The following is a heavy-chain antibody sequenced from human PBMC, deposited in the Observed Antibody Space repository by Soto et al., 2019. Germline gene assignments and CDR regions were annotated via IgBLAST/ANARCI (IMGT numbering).Heavy chain of an antibody. CDR1: GYTFTRYY. J-gene: IGHJ5*02. Sequence: QVQLVQSGAEVKKPGASVKVSCKASGYTFTRYYMHWVRQAPGQGLEWMGIINPSGGSTSYAQKFQGRVTMTRDTSTSTVYMALSSLRSEDTAVYYCAREVAAAGNWFDPWGQGTLVTVSS. V-gene: IGHV1-46*01. CDR2: INPSGGST. CDR3: AREVAAAGNWFDP. D-gene: IGHD6-13*01.